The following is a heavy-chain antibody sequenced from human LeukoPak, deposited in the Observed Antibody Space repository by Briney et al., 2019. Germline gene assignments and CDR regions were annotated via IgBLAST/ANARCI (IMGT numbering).Heavy chain of an antibody. J-gene: IGHJ4*02. D-gene: IGHD1-14*01. CDR3: AREEPAGSLDY. CDR2: ISGDGGQT. CDR1: GFVFTIYP. Sequence: GSLRLSCAASGFVFTIYPMHWVRQAPGKGLECVSAISGDGGQTYYASSVKGRFTISRDNSKNTLSLQMGSLRDEDTAVYYCAREEPAGSLDYWGQGALVTVSS. V-gene: IGHV3-64*01.